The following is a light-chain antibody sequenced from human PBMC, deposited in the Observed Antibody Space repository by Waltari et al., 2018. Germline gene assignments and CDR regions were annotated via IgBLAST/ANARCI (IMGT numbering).Light chain of an antibody. V-gene: IGKV1-16*02. Sequence: IQMTQSPSSLSASVGDRVTITCRASQGLNNYYAWFQHKPGEAPKYLIYDVPNMQSDVPSKFSGSTSGTDFTLTITSLQPEDVATYYCQQYNDYPLTFGGGTKVEIK. J-gene: IGKJ4*01. CDR1: QGLNNY. CDR2: DVP. CDR3: QQYNDYPLT.